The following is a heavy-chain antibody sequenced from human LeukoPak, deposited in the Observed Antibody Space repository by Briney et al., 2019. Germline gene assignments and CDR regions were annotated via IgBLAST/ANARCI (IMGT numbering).Heavy chain of an antibody. D-gene: IGHD1-26*01. CDR1: GYTFTSYA. CDR3: AREYSGSYSFDY. J-gene: IGHJ4*02. Sequence: ASVKVSCKASGYTFTSYAMHWVRQAPGQRLEWMGWINAGNGNTKYSQKFQGRVTITRDTSASTAYMELSSLRSEDTAVYYCAREYSGSYSFDYWSQGTLVTVSS. V-gene: IGHV1-3*01. CDR2: INAGNGNT.